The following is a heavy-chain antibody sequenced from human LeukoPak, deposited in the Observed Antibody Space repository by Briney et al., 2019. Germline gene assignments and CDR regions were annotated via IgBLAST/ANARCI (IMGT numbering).Heavy chain of an antibody. CDR3: ARQRRHVDSSGHDYDY. CDR2: MSYSEST. D-gene: IGHD3-22*01. J-gene: IGHJ4*02. CDR1: GGSISSGSYY. V-gene: IGHV4-39*01. Sequence: SETLSLTCTVSGGSISSGSYYWGWIRQPPGKGLEWIGSMSYSESTYYNPSLKSRVSISGDSSKNQFSLKLSSVTAADTAVYYCARQRRHVDSSGHDYDYWGQGTLVTVSS.